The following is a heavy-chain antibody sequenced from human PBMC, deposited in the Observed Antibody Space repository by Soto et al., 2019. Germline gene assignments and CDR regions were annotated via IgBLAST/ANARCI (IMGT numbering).Heavy chain of an antibody. CDR1: YYSIATYW. V-gene: IGHV5-51*01. CDR2: IYPSDSDT. Sequence: PGESLKISCNGSYYSIATYWICWVRQMPEKVLERMGIIYPSDSDTRYSPSFQGQVTLSADKSISTAYLQWSSLKASDTAMYYCAMRRSTVTTALGDYYYYMDVWGKGTTVTVSS. CDR3: AMRRSTVTTALGDYYYYMDV. D-gene: IGHD4-17*01. J-gene: IGHJ6*03.